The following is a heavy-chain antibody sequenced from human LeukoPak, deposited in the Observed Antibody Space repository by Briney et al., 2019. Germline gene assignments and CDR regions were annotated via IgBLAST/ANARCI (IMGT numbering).Heavy chain of an antibody. CDR3: ARDQPYYDFWSGPRGENWFDP. J-gene: IGHJ5*02. Sequence: SVTVSCKASGGTFSSYAISWVRQAPGQGLEWMGRIIPISSTTNYAQKFQGRVTISANKSTSTAYMELSSLRSEDTAVYYCARDQPYYDFWSGPRGENWFDPWGQGTLVIVSS. CDR1: GGTFSSYA. CDR2: IIPISSTT. V-gene: IGHV1-69*06. D-gene: IGHD3-3*01.